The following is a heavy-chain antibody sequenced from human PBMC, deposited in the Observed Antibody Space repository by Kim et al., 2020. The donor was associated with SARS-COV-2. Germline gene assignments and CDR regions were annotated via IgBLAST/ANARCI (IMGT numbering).Heavy chain of an antibody. D-gene: IGHD2-2*01. CDR3: ARELGYCSSTSCSYYYYYGMDV. CDR2: ISSSSSTI. J-gene: IGHJ6*02. CDR1: GFTFSSYS. Sequence: GGSLRLSCAASGFTFSSYSMNWVRQAPGKGLEWVSYISSSSSTIYYADSVKGRFTISRDNAKNSLYLQMNSLRDEDTAVYYCARELGYCSSTSCSYYYYYGMDVWGQGTTVTVSS. V-gene: IGHV3-48*02.